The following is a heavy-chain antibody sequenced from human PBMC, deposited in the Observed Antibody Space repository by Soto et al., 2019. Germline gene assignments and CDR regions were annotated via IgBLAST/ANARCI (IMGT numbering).Heavy chain of an antibody. CDR1: GFAFRSYN. Sequence: EVQLVESGGGLVKPGGSLTLSCAASGFAFRSYNMNWVRQAPGKGLEWVASISSGSSNIYYADSVKGRFTISRDSAKNSLLLQMDSLRAEDSAVYYGASATVVAATFDYWGQGTLVTVSS. D-gene: IGHD2-15*01. CDR3: ASATVVAATFDY. J-gene: IGHJ4*02. CDR2: ISSGSSNI. V-gene: IGHV3-21*01.